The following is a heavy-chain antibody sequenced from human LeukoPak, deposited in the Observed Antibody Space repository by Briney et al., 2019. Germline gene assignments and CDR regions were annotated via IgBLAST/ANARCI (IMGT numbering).Heavy chain of an antibody. Sequence: GASVKVSCKASGYTFTGYYMHWVRQAPGQGLEWMGWINPNSGGTNYAQKFQGRVTMTRDTSISTAYMELSRPRSDDTAVYYCARVFSYVYYYGMDVWGQGTTVTVSS. CDR2: INPNSGGT. J-gene: IGHJ6*02. V-gene: IGHV1-2*02. CDR1: GYTFTGYY. D-gene: IGHD1-26*01. CDR3: ARVFSYVYYYGMDV.